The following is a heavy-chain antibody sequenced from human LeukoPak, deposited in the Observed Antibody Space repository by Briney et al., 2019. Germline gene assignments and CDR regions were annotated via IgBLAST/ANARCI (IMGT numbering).Heavy chain of an antibody. D-gene: IGHD6-19*01. Sequence: ASVKVSCKASGYTFTSYGITWVRQATGQGLEWMGWMNPNSGNTGYAQKFQGRVTMTRDISTSTVYMELNSLRFEDTAVYYCGRDLRTIAVTGIGVFDVWGQGTKVTVSS. CDR3: GRDLRTIAVTGIGVFDV. V-gene: IGHV1-8*01. J-gene: IGHJ3*01. CDR1: GYTFTSYG. CDR2: MNPNSGNT.